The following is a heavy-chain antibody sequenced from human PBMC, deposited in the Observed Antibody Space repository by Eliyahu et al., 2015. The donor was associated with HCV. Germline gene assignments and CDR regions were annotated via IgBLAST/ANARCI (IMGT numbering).Heavy chain of an antibody. D-gene: IGHD2-21*02. V-gene: IGHV6-1*01. CDR3: ARDTWEYCGGDCYIKSNMPNAFDI. Sequence: QVQLQQSGPGLVKPSQTLSLTXAISGDSVSSNSAXXNWLRQSPSRGLEWLGRTYYRSKWYNDYAVSVKSRITINPDTSKNQFSLQLNSVTPEDTAVYYCARDTWEYCGGDCYIKSNMPNAFDIWGQGTMVTVSS. J-gene: IGHJ3*02. CDR2: TYYRSKWYN. CDR1: GDSVSSNSAX.